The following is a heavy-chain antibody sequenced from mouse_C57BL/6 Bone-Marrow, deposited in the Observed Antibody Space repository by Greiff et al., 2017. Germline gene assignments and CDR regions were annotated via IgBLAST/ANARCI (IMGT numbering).Heavy chain of an antibody. CDR2: ISSGSSTI. J-gene: IGHJ1*03. CDR3: AMYYAYYDV. D-gene: IGHD1-1*01. CDR1: GFTFSDYG. Sequence: EVQGVESGGGLVKPGGSLKLSCAASGFTFSDYGMHWVRQAPEKGLEWVAYISSGSSTIYYADTVKGRFTISRDNAKNILVLQMTSRMSEDTAMYYCAMYYAYYDVWGTGTTVTVSS. V-gene: IGHV5-17*01.